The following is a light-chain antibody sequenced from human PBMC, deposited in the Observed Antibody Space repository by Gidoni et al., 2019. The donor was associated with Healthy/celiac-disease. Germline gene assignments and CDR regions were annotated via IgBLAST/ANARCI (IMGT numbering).Light chain of an antibody. CDR1: QSISSY. J-gene: IGKJ1*01. Sequence: DIQRTQSPSSLSASVGARATITGRASQSISSYLNWYQQKPGKAPKLLIYASSSLQSGVPSRFSGGGSGTVFTLTLRSLQPAAFSTYYCQQLSGTFGQGTKVEIK. CDR2: ASS. CDR3: QQLSGT. V-gene: IGKV1-39*01.